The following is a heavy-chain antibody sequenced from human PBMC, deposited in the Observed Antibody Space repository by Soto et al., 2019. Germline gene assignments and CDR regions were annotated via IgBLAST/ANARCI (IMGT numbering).Heavy chain of an antibody. V-gene: IGHV1-69*01. CDR2: IIPLFGTT. D-gene: IGHD2-15*01. J-gene: IGHJ4*02. CDR1: GDTFSSYA. CDR3: ARVPPGYCSGGRCYYYYFDS. Sequence: SVKGSCKASGDTFSSYAINWGRQAPVQGLEWMGGIIPLFGTTNYAQKFQGRVTITADESTSTAYMDLRSLRSEDTAVYFCARVPPGYCSGGRCYYYYFDSWGQGTPVTVSS.